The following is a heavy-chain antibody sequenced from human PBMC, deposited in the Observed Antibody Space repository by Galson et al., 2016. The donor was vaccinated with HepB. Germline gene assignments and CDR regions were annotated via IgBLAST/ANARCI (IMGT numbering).Heavy chain of an antibody. D-gene: IGHD1-26*01. CDR2: TNNDGTST. J-gene: IGHJ4*02. Sequence: SLRLSCAASGFTFGSYWMHWVRQAPGKGLEWVSRTNNDGTSTTYADSVKGRFTISRDNTKSTLYLHMDTLRPEDTALYYCARDPGSFFDYWGQRSLVTVSS. CDR1: GFTFGSYW. CDR3: ARDPGSFFDY. V-gene: IGHV3-74*01.